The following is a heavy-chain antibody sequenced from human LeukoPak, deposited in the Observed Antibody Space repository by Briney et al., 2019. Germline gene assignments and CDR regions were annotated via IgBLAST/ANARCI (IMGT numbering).Heavy chain of an antibody. CDR1: GFTFSSYA. J-gene: IGHJ6*02. V-gene: IGHV3-64*01. D-gene: IGHD2-2*01. CDR2: ISSNGGST. Sequence: GGSLRLSCAASGFTFSSYAMHWVRQAPGKGLEYVSAISSNGGSTYYANSVKGRFTISRDNSKNTLYLQMNSLRAEDTAVYYCARQAGPPGTRNFYGMDVWGQGTTVTVSS. CDR3: ARQAGPPGTRNFYGMDV.